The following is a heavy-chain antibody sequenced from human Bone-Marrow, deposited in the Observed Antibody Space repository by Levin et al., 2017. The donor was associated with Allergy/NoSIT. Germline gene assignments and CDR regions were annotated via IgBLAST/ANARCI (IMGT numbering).Heavy chain of an antibody. CDR3: AKDQFADYGYFYGMDV. CDR2: ISYDGGNK. V-gene: IGHV3-30*18. CDR1: GFTFSRYG. D-gene: IGHD4-17*01. J-gene: IGHJ6*02. Sequence: GESLKISCAASGFTFSRYGMHWVRQAPGKGLEWVAVISYDGGNKYYADSVKGRFTISRDNSKNTLYLQMNSLRAEDTAVFYCAKDQFADYGYFYGMDVWGQGTTVTVSS.